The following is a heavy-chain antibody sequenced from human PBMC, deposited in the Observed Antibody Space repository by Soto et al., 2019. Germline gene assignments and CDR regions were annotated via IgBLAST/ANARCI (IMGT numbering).Heavy chain of an antibody. Sequence: SETLSLTCTVSGGSISSSSYYWGWIRQPPGKGLEWIGSIYYSGSTYYNPSLKSRVTISVDTSKNQFSLKLSSVTAADTAVYYCARLGTPGYYYYYMDVWGKGTTVTVSS. J-gene: IGHJ6*03. CDR3: ARLGTPGYYYYYMDV. CDR1: GGSISSSSYY. D-gene: IGHD2-15*01. V-gene: IGHV4-39*01. CDR2: IYYSGST.